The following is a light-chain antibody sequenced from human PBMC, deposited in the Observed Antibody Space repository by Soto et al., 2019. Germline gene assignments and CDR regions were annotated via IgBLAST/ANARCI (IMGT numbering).Light chain of an antibody. CDR3: QQYNSYWT. CDR1: QTISSW. J-gene: IGKJ1*01. V-gene: IGKV1-5*03. Sequence: DIQMTQSPSTLSGSVGDRVTITCRASQTISSWLAWYQQKPGKAPKLLIYKASTLKSGVPSRFSGSGSVTEFTLTISSLQPDDFATYYCQQYNSYWTFGQGTKVDIK. CDR2: KAS.